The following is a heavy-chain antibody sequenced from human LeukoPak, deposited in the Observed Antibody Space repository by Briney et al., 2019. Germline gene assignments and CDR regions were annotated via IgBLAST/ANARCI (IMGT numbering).Heavy chain of an antibody. Sequence: ASVKVSCKASGYTFTGYYMHWVRQAPGQELEWMGWINPNSGGTNYAQKFQGRVTMTRDTSISTAYMELSRLRSDDTAVYYCASLTDIVVVPAAHGGVYYFDYWGQGTLVTVSS. V-gene: IGHV1-2*02. CDR1: GYTFTGYY. D-gene: IGHD2-2*01. J-gene: IGHJ4*02. CDR2: INPNSGGT. CDR3: ASLTDIVVVPAAHGGVYYFDY.